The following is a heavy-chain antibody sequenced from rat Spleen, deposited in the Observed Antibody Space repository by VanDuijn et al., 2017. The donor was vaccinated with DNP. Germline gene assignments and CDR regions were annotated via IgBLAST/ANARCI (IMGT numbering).Heavy chain of an antibody. CDR2: LSTGGDKS. V-gene: IGHV5S13*01. CDR1: GFTFSNYG. Sequence: EVQLVESGGGLVQPGRSLKLSCTASGFTFSNYGMAWVRQAPTKGLEWVASLSTGGDKSAYRDSVKGRFTVSRDNAKRTLYLQMDSLRSEDTATYYCARPDYWGQGVMVTVSS. J-gene: IGHJ2*01. CDR3: ARPDY.